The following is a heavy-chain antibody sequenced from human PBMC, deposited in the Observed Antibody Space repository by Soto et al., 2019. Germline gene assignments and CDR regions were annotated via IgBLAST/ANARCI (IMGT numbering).Heavy chain of an antibody. CDR2: INHSGST. V-gene: IGHV4-34*01. CDR1: GGSFSGDY. Sequence: PSETLSPTCAVYGGSFSGDYWSWIRQPPGKGLAWIGEINHSGSTNYNPSLKSRVTISVDTSKNQFSLKLSSVTAADTAVYYCASQYYDFGSGYYWAPAFDYWGQGTRVSVSS. CDR3: ASQYYDFGSGYYWAPAFDY. D-gene: IGHD3-3*01. J-gene: IGHJ4*02.